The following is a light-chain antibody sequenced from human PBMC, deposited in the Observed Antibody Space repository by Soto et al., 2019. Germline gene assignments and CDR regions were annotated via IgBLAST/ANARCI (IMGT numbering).Light chain of an antibody. CDR3: QTWGTGIRV. CDR2: LNSDGSH. V-gene: IGLV4-69*01. Sequence: QLVLTQSPSASASLGASVKLTCTLSSGHSSYAIAWHQQQPEKGPRYLMILNSDGSHSKGDGIPDRFSGSSSGAERYLTISSLQPEDEADYYCQTWGTGIRVFGGGTKLTVL. CDR1: SGHSSYA. J-gene: IGLJ2*01.